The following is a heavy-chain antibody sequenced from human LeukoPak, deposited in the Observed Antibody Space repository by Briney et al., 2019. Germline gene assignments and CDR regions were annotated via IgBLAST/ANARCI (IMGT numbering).Heavy chain of an antibody. CDR1: GGSISGSY. CDR2: MYNSGST. D-gene: IGHD4-17*01. Sequence: SENLSLTCTVSGGSISGSYWSWIRQPPGKGLEWIAYMYNSGSTKYNPSLKSRVTISIDTSKNQFFLKLSFLTAADTAIYYCARGIESYGDYGYWGQGILVTVSS. V-gene: IGHV4-59*01. J-gene: IGHJ4*02. CDR3: ARGIESYGDYGY.